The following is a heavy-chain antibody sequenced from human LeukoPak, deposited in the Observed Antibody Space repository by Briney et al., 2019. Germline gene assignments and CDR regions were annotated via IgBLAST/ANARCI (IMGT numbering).Heavy chain of an antibody. V-gene: IGHV3-11*01. J-gene: IGHJ5*02. CDR3: ARTRAAGYYDILTGPLNWFDP. CDR1: GFTFSDYY. D-gene: IGHD3-9*01. CDR2: ISSSGSTI. Sequence: GGSLRLSCAASGFTFSDYYMSWIRQAPGKGLEWVSYISSSGSTISYADSVKGRFTISRDNAKNSLYLQMNSLRAEDTAVYYCARTRAAGYYDILTGPLNWFDPWGQGTLVTVSS.